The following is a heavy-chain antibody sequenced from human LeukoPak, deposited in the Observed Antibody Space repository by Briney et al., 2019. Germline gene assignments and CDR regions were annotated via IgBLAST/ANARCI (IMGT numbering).Heavy chain of an antibody. CDR1: GGTFSTYA. CDR3: AKARHRYGSGIYY. CDR2: INTNTGNP. V-gene: IGHV7-4-1*02. J-gene: IGHJ4*02. Sequence: GASVKVSCKASGGTFSTYAISWVRQAPGQGLEWMGWINTNTGNPTYAQGFTGRFVFSLDTSVSTAYLQISSLKAEDTAVYYCAKARHRYGSGIYYWGQGTLVTVSS. D-gene: IGHD3-10*01.